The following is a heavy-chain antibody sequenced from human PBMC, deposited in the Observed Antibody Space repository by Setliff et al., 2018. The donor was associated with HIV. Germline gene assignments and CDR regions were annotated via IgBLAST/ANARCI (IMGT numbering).Heavy chain of an antibody. CDR3: ARNGVLWFGELSPYYLDY. D-gene: IGHD3-10*01. J-gene: IGHJ4*02. Sequence: ASETLSLTCTVSGGSISSSSYYWSWIRKPAGKGLEWIGHIYTSGSTNYNPSLKSRVTISVDTSKNQFSLKLSSVTAADTAAYYCARNGVLWFGELSPYYLDYWGQGTPVTVSS. CDR2: IYTSGST. V-gene: IGHV4-61*09. CDR1: GGSISSSSYY.